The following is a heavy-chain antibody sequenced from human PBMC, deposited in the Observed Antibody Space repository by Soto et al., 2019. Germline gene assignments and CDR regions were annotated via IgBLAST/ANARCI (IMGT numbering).Heavy chain of an antibody. CDR3: AREGRYFDSGGGYFDF. V-gene: IGHV4-31*03. CDR1: GGSISSGGYY. CDR2: IYYSERN. Sequence: QVQLQESGPGLVKPSQTLSLTCTVSGGSISSGGYYWSWIRQHPGNGLEWIVFIYYSERNYYKPSLQSRVTMSVGTSKNQFSLKLSSVAAGETGVYYWAREGRYFDSGGGYFDFWGEGTLVIVS. D-gene: IGHD3-9*01. J-gene: IGHJ4*02.